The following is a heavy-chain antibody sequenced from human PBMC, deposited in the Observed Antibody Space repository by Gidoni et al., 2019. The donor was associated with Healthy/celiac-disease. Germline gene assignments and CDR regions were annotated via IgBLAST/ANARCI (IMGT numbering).Heavy chain of an antibody. Sequence: EVPLLESGGGLVPPGGSLRLSCAASGFTFSSYAMSWVRQAPGKGLEWVSAISGSGGSTYCADSVKGRFTISRDNSKNTLYLQMNSLRAEDAAVYYCAKDSHRIPGYSYGSGYWGQGTLVTVSS. CDR3: AKDSHRIPGYSYGSGY. J-gene: IGHJ4*02. CDR1: GFTFSSYA. CDR2: ISGSGGST. V-gene: IGHV3-23*01. D-gene: IGHD5-18*01.